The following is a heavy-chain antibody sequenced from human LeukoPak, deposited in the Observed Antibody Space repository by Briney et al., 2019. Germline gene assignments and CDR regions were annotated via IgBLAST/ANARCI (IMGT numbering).Heavy chain of an antibody. CDR2: INHSGST. CDR1: GGSFSGYY. CDR3: ARHGPLDRPRQIDY. V-gene: IGHV4-34*01. Sequence: SETLSLTCAVYGGSFSGYYWSWICQPPGKGLEWIGEINHSGSTSYNPSLKSRVTISVDTSKNQFSLKLSSVTAADTAVYYCARHGPLDRPRQIDYWGQGTLVTVSS. J-gene: IGHJ4*02.